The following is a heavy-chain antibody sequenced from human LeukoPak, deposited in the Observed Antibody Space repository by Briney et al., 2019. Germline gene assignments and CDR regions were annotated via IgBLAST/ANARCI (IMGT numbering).Heavy chain of an antibody. V-gene: IGHV3-23*01. D-gene: IGHD2-15*01. Sequence: PGGSLRLSCAASGFTFSSYPMSWVRQAPGKGLEWVSIISTDSTYTFYAHSVKGRFTISRDNSKDTLYLQMSSLRVEDTAVYFRAKGEGYCGGGTCYRYFDSWGQGTLVTVSS. J-gene: IGHJ4*02. CDR1: GFTFSSYP. CDR2: ISTDSTYT. CDR3: AKGEGYCGGGTCYRYFDS.